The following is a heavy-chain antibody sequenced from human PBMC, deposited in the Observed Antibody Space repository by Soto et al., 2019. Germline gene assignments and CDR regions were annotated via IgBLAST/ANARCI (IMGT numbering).Heavy chain of an antibody. CDR1: RGSINSGDYY. V-gene: IGHV4-30-4*01. Sequence: PSETLSLTCTVSRGSINSGDYYWGWIRQPPGKGLEWIGYIYYTGTTYYNPSLRSRTSISVETSKNHFSLKINSVTAADTAVYFCGRAGRRDGNSSPGRFDTWGQGILVTVSS. J-gene: IGHJ5*02. CDR2: IYYTGTT. CDR3: GRAGRRDGNSSPGRFDT. D-gene: IGHD2-15*01.